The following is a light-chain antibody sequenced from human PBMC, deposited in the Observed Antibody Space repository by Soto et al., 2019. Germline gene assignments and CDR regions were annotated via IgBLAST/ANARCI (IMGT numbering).Light chain of an antibody. CDR3: QQYNNWPAIT. Sequence: EIVMTQSPATLSVSPGVRATLSGSTGQSISDTLAWYQQKPGQAPRLLIYSASRRATGFPARFSGSGSGTEFTLTISSLQSEDFAVYYCQQYNNWPAITFGQGTRLEIK. CDR2: SAS. V-gene: IGKV3-15*01. CDR1: QSISDT. J-gene: IGKJ5*01.